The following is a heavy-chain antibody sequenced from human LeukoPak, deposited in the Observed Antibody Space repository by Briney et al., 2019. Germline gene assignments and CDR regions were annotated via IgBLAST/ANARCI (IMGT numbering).Heavy chain of an antibody. D-gene: IGHD3-22*01. CDR1: GGSISSGSYQ. J-gene: IGHJ3*02. Sequence: PSETLSLTCTVSGGSISSGSYQWSWIRQPAGKGLEWIGRIYISGSTNYNRPLKSRVTISVDTSKNQFSLKLSSVTAADTAVYYCARDSSGYYHPDTFDIWGQGTMVTVSS. CDR3: ARDSSGYYHPDTFDI. V-gene: IGHV4-61*02. CDR2: IYISGST.